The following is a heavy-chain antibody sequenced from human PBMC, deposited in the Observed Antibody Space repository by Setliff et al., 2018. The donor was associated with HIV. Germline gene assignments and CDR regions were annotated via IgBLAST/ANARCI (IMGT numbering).Heavy chain of an antibody. J-gene: IGHJ4*02. D-gene: IGHD3-9*01. CDR2: ITPSGGSR. V-gene: IGHV1-46*01. Sequence: ASVKVSCKASGYTFSSYSLHWVRQGPGQGLEWMGIITPSGGSRRYAQKFQGRLTMTRDMSTSTVHMDLRSLRPEDTAVYYCARDVDVYDILTGYHFDYWGQGTLVTVSS. CDR1: GYTFSSYS. CDR3: ARDVDVYDILTGYHFDY.